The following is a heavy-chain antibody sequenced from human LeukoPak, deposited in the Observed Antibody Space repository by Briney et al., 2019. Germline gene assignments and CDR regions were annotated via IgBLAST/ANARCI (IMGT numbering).Heavy chain of an antibody. Sequence: GGSLRLSCAASGFTFSNYALHWIRQAPGKGLEWVSYISSSGSTIYYADSVKGRFTISRDNAKNSLYLQMNSLRAEDTAVYYCARNSGYAINQGLFDYWGQGTLVTVSS. J-gene: IGHJ4*02. CDR2: ISSSGSTI. CDR3: ARNSGYAINQGLFDY. V-gene: IGHV3-11*01. CDR1: GFTFSNYA. D-gene: IGHD5-12*01.